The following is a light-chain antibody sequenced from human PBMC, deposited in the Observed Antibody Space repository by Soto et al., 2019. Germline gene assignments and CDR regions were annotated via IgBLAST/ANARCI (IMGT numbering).Light chain of an antibody. Sequence: EIVLTQSPATLSLAPGERSALCCRASQSISNYLAWYQQKPGQAPRLLIHSASSRATGIPDRFSASGTGTDFTLTISRLEPEDFAVYYCQQYSASPRTFGQGTKVDI. V-gene: IGKV3-20*01. CDR3: QQYSASPRT. CDR1: QSISNY. J-gene: IGKJ1*01. CDR2: SAS.